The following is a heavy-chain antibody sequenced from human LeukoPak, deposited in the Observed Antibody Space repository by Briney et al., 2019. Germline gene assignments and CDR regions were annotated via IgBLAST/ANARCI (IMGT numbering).Heavy chain of an antibody. V-gene: IGHV3-9*01. CDR2: ISWNSGSI. Sequence: PGGSLRLSCAASGFTFDDYAMHWVRQAPGKGLEWVSGISWNSGSIGYADSVKGRFTISRDNAKNSLYLQMNSLRAEDTALYYCAKDTVRGVDYMDVWGKGTTVTVFS. J-gene: IGHJ6*03. CDR1: GFTFDDYA. CDR3: AKDTVRGVDYMDV. D-gene: IGHD3-10*01.